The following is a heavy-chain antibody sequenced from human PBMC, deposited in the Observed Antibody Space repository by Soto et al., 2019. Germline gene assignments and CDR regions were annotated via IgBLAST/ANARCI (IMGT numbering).Heavy chain of an antibody. CDR3: AKRRGAGGHFDY. D-gene: IGHD2-15*01. CDR2: VSIGGST. V-gene: IGHV3-23*01. Sequence: PVGSLRLSCAASGFTFSSYATGWVRQGPWKGLEWVAVVSIGGSTHYADSVRGRFTISRDNSKNTLSLQMNSLTAEDTAVYFCAKRRGAGGHFDYWGQGALVTSPQ. J-gene: IGHJ4*02. CDR1: GFTFSSYA.